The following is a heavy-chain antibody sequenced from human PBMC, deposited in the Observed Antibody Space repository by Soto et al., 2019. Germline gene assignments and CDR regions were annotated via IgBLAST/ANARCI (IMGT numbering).Heavy chain of an antibody. Sequence: ASVKVSCKASGGTFSGYAISWVRQAPGQGLEWMGGIIPIFGSANYAQKFQGRVTITADESRSTAYMELSRLRSDDTAVYYCARANYGGKRGYYGMDVWGQGTTVTISS. V-gene: IGHV1-69*13. CDR3: ARANYGGKRGYYGMDV. J-gene: IGHJ6*02. CDR1: GGTFSGYA. CDR2: IIPIFGSA. D-gene: IGHD4-17*01.